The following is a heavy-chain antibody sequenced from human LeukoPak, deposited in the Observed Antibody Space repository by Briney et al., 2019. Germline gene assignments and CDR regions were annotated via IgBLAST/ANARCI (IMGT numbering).Heavy chain of an antibody. V-gene: IGHV3-33*01. CDR2: TWYDGSNK. CDR1: GFTFSTYG. J-gene: IGHJ1*01. Sequence: PGGSLRLSCAASGFTFSTYGMHWVRQAQGKGLEWVALTWYDGSNKNYADSVKGRFTISRDNAKNSLYLQMNSLRAEDTAVYYCARDLCSGGSCYYFQHWGQGTLVTVSS. D-gene: IGHD2-15*01. CDR3: ARDLCSGGSCYYFQH.